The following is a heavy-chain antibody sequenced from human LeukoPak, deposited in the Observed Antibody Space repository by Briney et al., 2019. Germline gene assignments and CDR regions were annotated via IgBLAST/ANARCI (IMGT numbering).Heavy chain of an antibody. J-gene: IGHJ4*02. V-gene: IGHV3-21*01. CDR2: ISSGGHYI. Sequence: GGSLRLSCAASGGTFSSYNMHWVRQAPGKGLEWVSSISSGGHYIYYADSVKGRFSISRDNAKNSLYLQVNSLRAEDTAVYYCARALKAFDCWGQGTLVTVSS. CDR1: GGTFSSYN. CDR3: ARALKAFDC.